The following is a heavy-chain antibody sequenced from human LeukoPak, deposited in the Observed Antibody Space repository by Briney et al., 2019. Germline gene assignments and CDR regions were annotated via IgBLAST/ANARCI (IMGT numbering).Heavy chain of an antibody. V-gene: IGHV3-43D*03. CDR2: ISWDGGST. D-gene: IGHD3-22*01. J-gene: IGHJ3*02. Sequence: GGSLRLSCAASGFTFDDYAMHWVRQAPGKGLEWVSLISWDGGSTYYADSVKGRFTISRDNSKNTLYLQMNSLKTEDTAVYYCTRDLSYDSSGYYYHDAFDIWGQGTMVTVSS. CDR3: TRDLSYDSSGYYYHDAFDI. CDR1: GFTFDDYA.